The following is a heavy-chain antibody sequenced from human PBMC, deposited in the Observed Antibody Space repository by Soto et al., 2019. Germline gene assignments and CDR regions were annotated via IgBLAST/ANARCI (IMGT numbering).Heavy chain of an antibody. V-gene: IGHV1-46*01. CDR2: INPSGGST. J-gene: IGHJ2*01. Sequence: VSCKASGYTFASYYMHWVRQAPGQGLEWMGIINPSGGSTSYAQKFQGRVTMTRDTSTSTVYMELSSLRSEDTAVYYCARANFYGDSHWYFDLWGRGTLVTVSS. CDR3: ARANFYGDSHWYFDL. CDR1: GYTFASYY. D-gene: IGHD4-17*01.